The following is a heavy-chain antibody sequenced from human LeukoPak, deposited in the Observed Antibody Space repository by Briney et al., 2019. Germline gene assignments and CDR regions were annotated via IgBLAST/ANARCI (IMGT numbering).Heavy chain of an antibody. V-gene: IGHV4-59*01. J-gene: IGHJ5*02. D-gene: IGHD6-19*01. Sequence: SETLSLTCAVSGGSISSYYWSWIRQPPGKGLEWIGYIYYSGSTNYNPSLKSRVTISVDTSKNQFSLKLSSVTAADTAVYYCARSSIAVAGTLWFDPWGQETLVTVSS. CDR2: IYYSGST. CDR1: GGSISSYY. CDR3: ARSSIAVAGTLWFDP.